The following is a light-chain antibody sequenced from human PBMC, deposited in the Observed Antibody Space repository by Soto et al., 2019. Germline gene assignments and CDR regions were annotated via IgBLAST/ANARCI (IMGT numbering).Light chain of an antibody. V-gene: IGKV3-20*01. J-gene: IGKJ1*01. CDR2: GAS. Sequence: EIVLTQPPGTLSLSPGERATLSCRASQSVSSSYLAWYQQKPGQGPRLLIYGASSRATGTPDRFSGSGSGTDFTLTINRLEPEDFALYYCQQYGSSPPTFGQGTKVDIK. CDR3: QQYGSSPPT. CDR1: QSVSSSY.